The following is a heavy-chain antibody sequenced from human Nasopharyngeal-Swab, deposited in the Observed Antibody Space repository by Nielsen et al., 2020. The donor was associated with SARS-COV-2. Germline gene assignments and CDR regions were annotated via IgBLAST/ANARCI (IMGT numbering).Heavy chain of an antibody. V-gene: IGHV4-39*07. CDR2: IYYSGST. CDR1: GGSISSSSYY. CDR3: ARGRDAAAAGTIN. D-gene: IGHD6-13*01. Sequence: SETLSLTCTVSGGSISSSSYYWGWIRQPPGKGLEWIGSIYYSGSTYYNPSLKSRVTISVDTSKNQFSLKLSSVTAADTAVYYCARGRDAAAAGTINWGQGTLVTVSS. J-gene: IGHJ4*02.